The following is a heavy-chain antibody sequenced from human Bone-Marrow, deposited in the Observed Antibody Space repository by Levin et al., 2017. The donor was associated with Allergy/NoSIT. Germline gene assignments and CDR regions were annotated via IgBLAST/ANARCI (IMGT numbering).Heavy chain of an antibody. J-gene: IGHJ5*02. CDR2: IYSGGST. Sequence: ETLSLTCAASGLTVGNNLMTWVRQAPGKGLEWVSVIYSGGSTYYADSVRGRFTISRDSSENTVYLQMNRLRVEDTAAYYCANNRHPWGRGTRGAVSS. V-gene: IGHV3-66*02. D-gene: IGHD5-24*01. CDR3: ANNRHP. CDR1: GLTVGNNL.